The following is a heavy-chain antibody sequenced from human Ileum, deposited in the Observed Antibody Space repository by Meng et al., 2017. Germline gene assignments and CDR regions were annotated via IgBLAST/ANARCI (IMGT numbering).Heavy chain of an antibody. J-gene: IGHJ4*02. V-gene: IGHV4-61*08. CDR1: GGSVSTSDYQ. CDR3: ARDHWGSLDY. D-gene: IGHD7-27*01. Sequence: QGQLQGSGPGLVTPSETLSLICTVSGGSVSTSDYQWGWIRQPPGKGLEWIGYAGTNYNPSLKSRVTISVDTSKRQFSLKLTSVTAADTAVYYCARDHWGSLDYWGQGILVTVSS. CDR2: AGT.